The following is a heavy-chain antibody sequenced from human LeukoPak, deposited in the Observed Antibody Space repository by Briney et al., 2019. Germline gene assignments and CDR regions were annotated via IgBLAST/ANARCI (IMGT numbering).Heavy chain of an antibody. CDR3: AKLDYYDTH. V-gene: IGHV3-23*01. CDR1: GFTFSSYA. CDR2: TTGSSAST. Sequence: GGSLRLSCAASGFTFSSYAMSWVRQAPGKGLEWVSSTTGSSASTYYADSVKGRFTISRDNSKNTLYLQMNSLRAEDTAVYFCAKLDYYDTHWGQGTLVTVSS. J-gene: IGHJ4*02. D-gene: IGHD3-22*01.